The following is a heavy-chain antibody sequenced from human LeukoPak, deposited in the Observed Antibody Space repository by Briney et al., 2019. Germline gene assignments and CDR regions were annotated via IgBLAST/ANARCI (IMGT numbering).Heavy chain of an antibody. CDR3: ARQGGYSSPFSV. CDR2: IYTSGNT. J-gene: IGHJ6*04. CDR1: GGAITSYY. Sequence: SETLSLTCTVSGGAITSYYWSWIRQTPGKGLEWIGYIYTSGNTNYNPPLKSRVTLSVDTSRNQFSLRLSSVTAADTAVYYCARQGGYSSPFSVWGKGTTVAVSS. V-gene: IGHV4-4*09. D-gene: IGHD6-13*01.